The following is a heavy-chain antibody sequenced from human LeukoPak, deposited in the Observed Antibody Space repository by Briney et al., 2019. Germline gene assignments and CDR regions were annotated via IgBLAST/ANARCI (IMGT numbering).Heavy chain of an antibody. CDR2: IYYSGST. V-gene: IGHV4-59*01. Sequence: SETLSLTCTVSGGSISSYYWSWIRQPPGKGLEWIGYIYYSGSTNYNPSLKSRVTISVDTSKNQFSLKLSSVTAADTAVYYCAREYSSRWYNWFDPWGQGTLVTVSS. CDR1: GGSISSYY. J-gene: IGHJ5*02. CDR3: AREYSSRWYNWFDP. D-gene: IGHD6-13*01.